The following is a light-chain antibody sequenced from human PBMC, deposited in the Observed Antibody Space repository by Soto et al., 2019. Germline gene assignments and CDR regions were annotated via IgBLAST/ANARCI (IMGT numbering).Light chain of an antibody. CDR1: QDINSY. Sequence: DVQMTQSPSSLSASVGDRVTITCRASQDINSYLAWYQQKPGNAPKSLIYGASSLQTGVPSRFSGSESGTDFTLTISNLQPEDSATYYCQRYNIYPLTFGGGTKVEIK. CDR3: QRYNIYPLT. V-gene: IGKV1D-16*01. J-gene: IGKJ4*01. CDR2: GAS.